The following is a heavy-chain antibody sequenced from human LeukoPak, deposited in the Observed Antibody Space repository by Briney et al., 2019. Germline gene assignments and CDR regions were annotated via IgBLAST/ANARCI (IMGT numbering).Heavy chain of an antibody. V-gene: IGHV3-21*06. D-gene: IGHD6-13*01. CDR3: ATDPPYSRSGLYFDY. CDR2: ISSNSTYR. Sequence: GGSLRLSCAASGFTFSTQTINWVRQAPGKGLEWVSSISSNSTYRYYADSVKGRFTISRDNAKNSLFLQMNGLRAEDTAVYYCATDPPYSRSGLYFDYWGQGTLVTVSS. J-gene: IGHJ4*02. CDR1: GFTFSTQT.